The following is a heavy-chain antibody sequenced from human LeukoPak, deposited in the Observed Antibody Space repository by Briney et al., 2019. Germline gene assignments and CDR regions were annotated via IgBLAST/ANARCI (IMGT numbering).Heavy chain of an antibody. CDR3: ARARGNYANRAFGI. CDR2: IYYSGTT. D-gene: IGHD1-26*01. V-gene: IGHV4-39*01. J-gene: IGHJ3*02. Sequence: PSETLSLTCSVSAGSITRNNCYWGWIRQPPGKGLEWIGSIYYSGTTYYKPSLKSRVTISVDASKSQFSLNLNSLTAADTAVYFCARARGNYANRAFGIWGQGTMVTVSS. CDR1: AGSITRNNCY.